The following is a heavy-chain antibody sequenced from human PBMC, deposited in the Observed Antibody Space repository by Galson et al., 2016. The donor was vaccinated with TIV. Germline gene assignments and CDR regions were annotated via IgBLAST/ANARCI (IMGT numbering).Heavy chain of an antibody. CDR1: GFTFSSYG. CDR2: IWFDASNK. CDR3: AREKRGLDF. Sequence: SLRLSCAASGFTFSSYGMHWVRQAPGKGLEWLAVIWFDASNKYHADSVKGRFTISRDNSKNMLYPQMNSLRAEDTAVYCCAREKRGLDFWGQGTLVTVSS. V-gene: IGHV3-33*01. J-gene: IGHJ4*02.